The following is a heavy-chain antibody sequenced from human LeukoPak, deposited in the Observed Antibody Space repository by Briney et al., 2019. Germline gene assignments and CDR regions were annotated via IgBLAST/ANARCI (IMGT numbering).Heavy chain of an antibody. Sequence: PGGSLRLSCAASGFTFSSYGMHWVRQAPGKGLEWVAFIRYDGSNKYYADSVKGRFTISRDNSKNTLYLQMNSLRAEDTAVYYCAKEDMPREVWVYDSSGCPDYWGQGTLVTVSS. V-gene: IGHV3-30*02. D-gene: IGHD3-22*01. J-gene: IGHJ4*02. CDR3: AKEDMPREVWVYDSSGCPDY. CDR1: GFTFSSYG. CDR2: IRYDGSNK.